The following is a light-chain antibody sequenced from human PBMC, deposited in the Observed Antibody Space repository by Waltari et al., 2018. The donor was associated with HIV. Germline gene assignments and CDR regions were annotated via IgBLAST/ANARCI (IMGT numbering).Light chain of an antibody. V-gene: IGLV3-19*01. J-gene: IGLJ2*01. CDR2: GKN. CDR3: NSRDSSGNRLVV. CDR1: SLRNYY. Sequence: SSEVTQDPAVSVALGQTVRITCQGDSLRNYYPTWHQQKPGQAPVLVIYGKNNRPSGIPDRFSGSTSGNTASLTITGAQAEDEADYYCNSRDSSGNRLVVFGGGTKLTVL.